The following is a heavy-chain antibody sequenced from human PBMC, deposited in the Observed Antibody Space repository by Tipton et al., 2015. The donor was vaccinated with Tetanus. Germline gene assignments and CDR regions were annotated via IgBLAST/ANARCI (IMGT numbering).Heavy chain of an antibody. CDR3: ARAHCTDGVCNFDF. D-gene: IGHD2-8*01. Sequence: QLVQSGGEVKKPGESLKISCKGSGYIFNNYWIGWVRQKPGKGLEWMGIIYPGDSDTRYSPSFQGQVTSSVDRSINTAYLQWSSLKASDTSMFYCARAHCTDGVCNFDFWGQGALVTVAS. J-gene: IGHJ4*02. CDR1: GYIFNNYW. CDR2: IYPGDSDT. V-gene: IGHV5-51*01.